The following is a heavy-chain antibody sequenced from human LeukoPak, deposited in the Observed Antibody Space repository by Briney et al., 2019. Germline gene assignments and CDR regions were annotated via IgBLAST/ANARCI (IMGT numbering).Heavy chain of an antibody. CDR2: IYFSGST. Sequence: SETLSLTCTVSGGSISTYYWSWIRQPPGKGLEWIGFIYFSGSTDYNPSLKSRVTISVDTSKNQFSLKLSSVTAADTAVYYCAREFYDFWSGPFDYWGQGTLVTVSS. CDR1: GGSISTYY. D-gene: IGHD3-3*01. V-gene: IGHV4-59*01. CDR3: AREFYDFWSGPFDY. J-gene: IGHJ4*02.